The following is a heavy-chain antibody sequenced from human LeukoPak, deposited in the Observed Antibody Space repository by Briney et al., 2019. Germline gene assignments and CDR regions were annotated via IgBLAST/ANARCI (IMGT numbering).Heavy chain of an antibody. CDR2: IYYSGST. CDR3: ARGVVVPAAIYYYYGMDV. V-gene: IGHV4-31*03. CDR1: GGSISSGGYY. D-gene: IGHD2-2*01. J-gene: IGHJ6*02. Sequence: SETLSLTCTVSGGSISSGGYYWSWIRRHPGKGLEWIGYIYYSGSTYYNPSLKSRVTISVDTSKNQFSLKLSSVTAADTAVYYCARGVVVPAAIYYYYGMDVWGQGTTVTVSS.